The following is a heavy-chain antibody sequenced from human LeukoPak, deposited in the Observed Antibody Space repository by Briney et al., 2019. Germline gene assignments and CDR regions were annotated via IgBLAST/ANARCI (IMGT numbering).Heavy chain of an antibody. CDR3: TRVRSGNDFDY. J-gene: IGHJ4*02. CDR2: IRSKAYGGTT. D-gene: IGHD3-10*01. Sequence: GGSLRLSCTPSGFTFGDYAMSWVRQAPGKGLEWVGFIRSKAYGGTTQYAASVKGRFTISRDDSKSIAYLQMSRLKTEDTAVYYCTRVRSGNDFDYWGQGTLVTVSS. V-gene: IGHV3-49*04. CDR1: GFTFGDYA.